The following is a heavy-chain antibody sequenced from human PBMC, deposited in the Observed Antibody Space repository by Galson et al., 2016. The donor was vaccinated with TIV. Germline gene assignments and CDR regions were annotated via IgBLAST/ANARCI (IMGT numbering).Heavy chain of an antibody. CDR1: GYSFTNYW. CDR3: ARLGANNYGYCYFGD. J-gene: IGHJ4*02. V-gene: IGHV5-51*03. D-gene: IGHD5-18*01. Sequence: QSGAEVKKPGESLKISCKGSGYSFTNYWIGWVRQMPGKGLEWIGIIHLRDLETRYSPSFQGQVTVAADNSITTAYLQWISLKASDTAIYYCARLGANNYGYCYFGDWGQGTLGIVCS. CDR2: IHLRDLET.